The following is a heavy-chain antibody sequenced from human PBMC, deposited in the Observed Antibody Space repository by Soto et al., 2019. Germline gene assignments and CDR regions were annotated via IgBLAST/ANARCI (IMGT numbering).Heavy chain of an antibody. V-gene: IGHV4-34*01. D-gene: IGHD4-17*01. CDR2: INHSGST. Sequence: PSETLSLTCAVYGGSFSGYYWSWIRQPPGKGLEWIGEINHSGSTNYNPSLKSRVTISVDTSKNQFSLKLSSVTAADTAVYYCARATVTAWDLYYYYYYYMDVWGKGTTVTVSS. CDR1: GGSFSGYY. J-gene: IGHJ6*03. CDR3: ARATVTAWDLYYYYYYYMDV.